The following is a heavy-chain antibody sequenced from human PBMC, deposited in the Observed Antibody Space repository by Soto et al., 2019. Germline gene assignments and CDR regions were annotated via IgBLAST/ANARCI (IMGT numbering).Heavy chain of an antibody. CDR3: ARAGISSGSEYFFDY. CDR1: AFIFSDYY. J-gene: IGHJ4*02. D-gene: IGHD2-21*01. V-gene: IGHV3-11*06. CDR2: ISSSGSYT. Sequence: QVQLVESGGTLVKPGGSLRLSCTASAFIFSDYYMTWIRQAPGKGLEWISYISSSGSYTGYADSVKGRFTISRDNAKNSLYLQMNSLRVEDTAVYYCARAGISSGSEYFFDYWGQGTLVIVSS.